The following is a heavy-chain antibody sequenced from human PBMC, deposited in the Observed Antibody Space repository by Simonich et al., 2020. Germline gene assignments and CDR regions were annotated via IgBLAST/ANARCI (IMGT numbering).Heavy chain of an antibody. D-gene: IGHD3-9*01. CDR3: ARDYDILTGYYTFDY. CDR1: GFLLSNARMG. CDR2: IFSNNEK. V-gene: IGHV2-26*02. J-gene: IGHJ4*02. Sequence: QVTLKESGPVLVKPTETLTLTCTVSGFLLSNARMGVSWIRQPPGKALEWLAHIFSNNEKSYVTSLKSMLTISKDTPKSQVFLTMTNMDPVDTATYYCARDYDILTGYYTFDYWGQGTLVTVSS.